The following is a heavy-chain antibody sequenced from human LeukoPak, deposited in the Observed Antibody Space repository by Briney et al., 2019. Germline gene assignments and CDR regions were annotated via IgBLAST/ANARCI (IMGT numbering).Heavy chain of an antibody. CDR2: ISAYNGNT. V-gene: IGHV1-18*01. J-gene: IGHJ5*02. CDR3: ARVPAYYDYVWGSYRYNWFDP. Sequence: ASVTVSFKASGYTFTNYGISWVRQAPGQGLEWMGWISAYNGNTNYAQKLQGRVTMTTDTSTSTAYMELRSLRSDDTAVYYCARVPAYYDYVWGSYRYNWFDPGGQGTLVTVSA. CDR1: GYTFTNYG. D-gene: IGHD3-16*02.